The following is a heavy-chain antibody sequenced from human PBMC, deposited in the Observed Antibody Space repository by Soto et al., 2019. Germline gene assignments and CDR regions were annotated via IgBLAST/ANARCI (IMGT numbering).Heavy chain of an antibody. V-gene: IGHV3-23*01. CDR3: AKNVYSSCCYYLDF. D-gene: IGHD6-19*01. CDR2: ISGSGGST. CDR1: GFTFRSHG. J-gene: IGHJ4*02. Sequence: PVGSLRLSCAASGFTFRSHGMSWVRQAPGNGLEWVSSISGSGGSTYYSDSVKGRFTISRDNAKNPLYLQMNSLRAEDTAVYYCAKNVYSSCCYYLDFWGQGTLVTVSS.